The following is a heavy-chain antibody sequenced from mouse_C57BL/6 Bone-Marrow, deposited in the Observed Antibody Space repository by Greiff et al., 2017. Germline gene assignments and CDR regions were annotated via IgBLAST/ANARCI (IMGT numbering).Heavy chain of an antibody. Sequence: EVNVVESGGGLVQSGRSLRLSCATSGFTFSDFYMEWVRQAPGQGLEWIAASRNKANDYTTEYSASVKGRFIVSRDTSHSILYLRMNALRAEDTAIYYCARDAQTAQAIYAMDYWGQGTSVTVSS. J-gene: IGHJ4*01. CDR3: ARDAQTAQAIYAMDY. D-gene: IGHD3-2*02. CDR2: SRNKANDYTT. CDR1: GFTFSDFY. V-gene: IGHV7-1*01.